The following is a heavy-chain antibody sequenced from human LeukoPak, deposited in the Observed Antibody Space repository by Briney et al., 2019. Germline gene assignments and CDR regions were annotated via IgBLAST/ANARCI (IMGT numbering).Heavy chain of an antibody. CDR2: ISSSSSYI. V-gene: IGHV3-21*04. Sequence: PGGSLRLSCAASGFAFSSYSMNWVRQAPGKGLEWVSSISSSSSYIYSADSVKGRFTISRDNPKNTVFLQMNSLRAEDTAVYYCAISPRGSSSWFLASWGQGTLVTVSS. J-gene: IGHJ5*02. D-gene: IGHD6-13*01. CDR3: AISPRGSSSWFLAS. CDR1: GFAFSSYS.